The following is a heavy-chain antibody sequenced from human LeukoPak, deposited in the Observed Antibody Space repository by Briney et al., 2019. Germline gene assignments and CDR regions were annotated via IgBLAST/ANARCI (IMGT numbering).Heavy chain of an antibody. J-gene: IGHJ4*02. D-gene: IGHD3-10*01. V-gene: IGHV1-69*04. Sequence: SVKVSCKASGGTFSSYAISWVRQAPGQGLEWMGRIIPILGIANYAQKFQGRVTITADKSTSTAYMGLSSLRSEDTAVYYCARLWFGEPPKYYFDYWGQGTLVTVSS. CDR3: ARLWFGEPPKYYFDY. CDR1: GGTFSSYA. CDR2: IIPILGIA.